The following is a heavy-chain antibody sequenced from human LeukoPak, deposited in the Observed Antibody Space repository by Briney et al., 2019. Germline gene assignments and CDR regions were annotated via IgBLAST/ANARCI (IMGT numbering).Heavy chain of an antibody. CDR2: VTGRAGST. V-gene: IGHV3-23*01. CDR3: AKWGDFDILTGYYVSDF. Sequence: PGASLRLSCVASGFTFSNYAMSWVRQAPGKRLEWVSAVTGRAGSTYYADSVKGRFTISRDNSRNTLFLQTNSLRAEDTAIYYCAKWGDFDILTGYYVSDFWGQGTLVTVSS. D-gene: IGHD3-9*01. CDR1: GFTFSNYA. J-gene: IGHJ4*02.